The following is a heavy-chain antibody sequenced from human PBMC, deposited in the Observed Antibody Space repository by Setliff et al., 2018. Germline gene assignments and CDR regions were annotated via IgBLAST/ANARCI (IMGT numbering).Heavy chain of an antibody. CDR3: ARVVTGTTPFFDI. CDR2: IIPIFGTA. J-gene: IGHJ3*02. D-gene: IGHD1-7*01. Sequence: SVKVSCKASGGTFSSYAISWVRQAPGQGLEWMGGIIPIFGTANYAQKFQGRVTITADESTSTAYMELSSLRSEDTAVYHCARVVTGTTPFFDIWGQGTMVTVSS. V-gene: IGHV1-69*13. CDR1: GGTFSSYA.